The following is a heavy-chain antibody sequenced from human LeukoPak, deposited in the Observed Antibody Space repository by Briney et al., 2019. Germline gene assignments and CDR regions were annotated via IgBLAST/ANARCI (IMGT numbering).Heavy chain of an antibody. J-gene: IGHJ4*02. CDR3: ARGGASSSWSPLDY. V-gene: IGHV4-30-4*02. D-gene: IGHD6-13*01. Sequence: ASETLSLTCTVSGGSISSGDYYWSWIRQSPGKGLEWIGYINYSGSTYYNPSLMSRSTISVDTSKNQFSLKLSFVTAADTAVYYCARGGASSSWSPLDYWGQGTLVTVSS. CDR2: INYSGST. CDR1: GGSISSGDYY.